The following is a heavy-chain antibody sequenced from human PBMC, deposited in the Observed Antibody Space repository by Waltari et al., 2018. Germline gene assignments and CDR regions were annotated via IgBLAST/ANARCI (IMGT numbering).Heavy chain of an antibody. CDR2: ISWNSCII. CDR3: AKDIEMATINTGYFDY. J-gene: IGHJ4*02. CDR1: GFTFDDYA. Sequence: EVQLVESGGDLVQPGRSLRLSCAAYGFTFDDYAMHWVRHTPGKGLEWVSGISWNSCIIAYADSVKGRFTISRDNAKNSLYLQMNSLRAEDTALYYCAKDIEMATINTGYFDYWGQGTLVTVSS. V-gene: IGHV3-9*01. D-gene: IGHD5-12*01.